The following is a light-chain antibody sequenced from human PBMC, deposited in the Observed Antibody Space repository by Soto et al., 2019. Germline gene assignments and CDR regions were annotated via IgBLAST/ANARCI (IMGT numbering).Light chain of an antibody. V-gene: IGKV1-39*01. Sequence: DTQMTQSPSSLSASVGDRVTITCRASQTISTYLNWYQQKPGQAPKLLIHAASSLQSGVPSRFSGSASGTDFTLTISSLQPEDFATYYCQQSYSTPYTFGQGTKLEIK. J-gene: IGKJ2*01. CDR1: QTISTY. CDR3: QQSYSTPYT. CDR2: AAS.